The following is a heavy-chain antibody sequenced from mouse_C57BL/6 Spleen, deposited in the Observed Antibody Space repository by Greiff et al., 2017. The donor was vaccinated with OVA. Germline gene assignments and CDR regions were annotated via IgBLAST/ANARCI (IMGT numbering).Heavy chain of an antibody. Sequence: EVKLQESGPELVKPGASVKIPCKASGYTFTDYNMDWVKQSHGKSLEWIGDINPNNGGTIYNQKFKGKATLTVDKSSSTAYMELRSLTSEDTAVYYCARAYDYGFAYWGQGTLVTVSA. CDR3: ARAYDYGFAY. V-gene: IGHV1-18*01. J-gene: IGHJ3*01. CDR2: INPNNGGT. D-gene: IGHD2-4*01. CDR1: GYTFTDYN.